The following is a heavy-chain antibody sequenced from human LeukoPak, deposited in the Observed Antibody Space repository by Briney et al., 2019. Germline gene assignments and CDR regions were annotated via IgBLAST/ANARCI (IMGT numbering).Heavy chain of an antibody. CDR1: GGSFRGFY. D-gene: IGHD6-13*01. J-gene: IGHJ4*02. Sequence: PSETLSLTCAVYGGSFRGFYWSWIRQPPGKGLEWIGEIHHSGSTNYNPSLKSRVTISVDTSKNQFSLKLSSVTAADTAVYYCARMGEIAATGISGGDYWGQGNLVTVSS. CDR2: IHHSGST. CDR3: ARMGEIAATGISGGDY. V-gene: IGHV4-34*01.